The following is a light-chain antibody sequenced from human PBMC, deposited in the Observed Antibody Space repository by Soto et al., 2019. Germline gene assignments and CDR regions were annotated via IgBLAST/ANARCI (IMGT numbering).Light chain of an antibody. J-gene: IGLJ1*01. Sequence: QSALTQPRSVSGSPGQSVTISCTGTSSDVGGYNYVSWYQQHPGKAPKLMIYDVSKRPPGVPDRFSGSKSGNTASLTISGLQAEDEADYYCCSYAGSYTRYIFGTGTKVTVL. CDR3: CSYAGSYTRYI. CDR2: DVS. V-gene: IGLV2-11*01. CDR1: SSDVGGYNY.